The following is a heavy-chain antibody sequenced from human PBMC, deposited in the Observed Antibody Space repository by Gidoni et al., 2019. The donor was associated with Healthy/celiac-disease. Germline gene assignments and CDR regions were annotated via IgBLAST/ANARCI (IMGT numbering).Heavy chain of an antibody. Sequence: QVQLQQWGAGLLKPSETLSLPCAVYGGSFSGYYWSWIRQPPGKGLEWIGEINHSGSTNYNPSLKSRVTISVDTSKNQFSLKLGSVTAADTAVYYCATNGAAAAENWGQGTLVTVSS. CDR3: ATNGAAAAEN. CDR2: INHSGST. J-gene: IGHJ4*02. D-gene: IGHD6-13*01. CDR1: GGSFSGYY. V-gene: IGHV4-34*01.